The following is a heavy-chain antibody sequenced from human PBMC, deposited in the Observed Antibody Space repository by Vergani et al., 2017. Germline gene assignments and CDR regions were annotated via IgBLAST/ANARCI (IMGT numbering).Heavy chain of an antibody. J-gene: IGHJ4*02. V-gene: IGHV3-7*01. D-gene: IGHD3-22*01. CDR2: IKQDGSED. Sequence: EVLLVESGGDLVQPGGSLRLSCEASGFNFQIYWMGWVRPTAEKGLEWVANIKQDGSEDYYVDSVKGRFTITRDNAKKFIYLQMNSLRAEDTAIYYCARKKYYDSKDYYQVEPFDYWGQGTLVTVSS. CDR3: ARKKYYDSKDYYQVEPFDY. CDR1: GFNFQIYW.